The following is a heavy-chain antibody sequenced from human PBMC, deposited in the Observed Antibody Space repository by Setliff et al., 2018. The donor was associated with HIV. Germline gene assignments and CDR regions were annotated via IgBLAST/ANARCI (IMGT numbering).Heavy chain of an antibody. CDR2: IYTSGST. Sequence: SETLSLTCTVSGGSISSGNYYWSWIRQPAGKGLEWIGRIYTSGSTNYNPSLKSRVTISLDTSKYQFSLNLSSVTAADTAVYYCARRSPGGGYYMDVWGKVATVTVSS. D-gene: IGHD3-16*01. J-gene: IGHJ6*03. V-gene: IGHV4-61*02. CDR3: ARRSPGGGYYMDV. CDR1: GGSISSGNYY.